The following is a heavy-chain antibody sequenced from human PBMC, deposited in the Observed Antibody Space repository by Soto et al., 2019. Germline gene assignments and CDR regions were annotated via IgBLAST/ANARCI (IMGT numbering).Heavy chain of an antibody. J-gene: IGHJ4*02. Sequence: QSGGSLRLSCAASGFSFSSYAMSWVRQAPGKGLDWVSAITGSGGVTHYADSVKGRFTVSRDDSKNRLYLQMNSLRTEDTAIYYCAKDLRDSSGYYYYIDSWGQGILVTVSS. CDR3: AKDLRDSSGYYYYIDS. CDR1: GFSFSSYA. CDR2: ITGSGGVT. V-gene: IGHV3-23*01. D-gene: IGHD3-22*01.